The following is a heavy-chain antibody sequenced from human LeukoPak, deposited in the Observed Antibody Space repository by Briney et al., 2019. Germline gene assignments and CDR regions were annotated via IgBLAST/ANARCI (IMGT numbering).Heavy chain of an antibody. V-gene: IGHV3-15*01. CDR2: IKSKTDGGTT. D-gene: IGHD5-18*01. J-gene: IGHJ4*02. CDR3: TTRRGYSYGVLDY. CDR1: GFTFSNAW. Sequence: VKPGGSLRLSCAASGFTFSNAWMSWVRQAPGRGLEWVGRIKSKTDGGTTDYAAPVKGRFSISRDDSKNTLYLQMNSLKTEDTAVYYCTTRRGYSYGVLDYWGQGALVTVSS.